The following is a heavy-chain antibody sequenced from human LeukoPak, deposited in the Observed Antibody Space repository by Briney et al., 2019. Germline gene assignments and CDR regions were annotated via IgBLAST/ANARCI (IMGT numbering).Heavy chain of an antibody. J-gene: IGHJ3*01. CDR1: GFTFDDYA. Sequence: GGSLRLSCAASGFTFDDYAMHWVRQAPGKGLEWVSDISWNSGNVGYADSVKGRFTISRDNAKNSLYLQMNSLRAEDTAMYYCVREGRLLGAFDVWGQGTMVTVS. CDR2: ISWNSGNV. CDR3: VREGRLLGAFDV. V-gene: IGHV3-9*01. D-gene: IGHD2-15*01.